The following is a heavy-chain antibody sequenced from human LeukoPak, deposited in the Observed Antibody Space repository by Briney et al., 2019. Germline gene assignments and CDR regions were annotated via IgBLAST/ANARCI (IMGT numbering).Heavy chain of an antibody. D-gene: IGHD6-19*01. J-gene: IGHJ4*02. CDR3: AREGENGWSEAFDY. CDR2: ISGSSRSI. CDR1: GFTFSRYS. V-gene: IGHV3-21*01. Sequence: GGSLRLSCAASGFTFSRYSMNWVRQAPGKGLEWVSSISGSSRSIYYADSVKGRLTISRDNAKNSMFLQMNSLRAEDTAVYYCAREGENGWSEAFDYWGQGTLVTVSS.